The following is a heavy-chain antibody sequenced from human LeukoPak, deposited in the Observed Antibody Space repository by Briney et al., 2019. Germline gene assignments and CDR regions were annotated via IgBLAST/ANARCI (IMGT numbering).Heavy chain of an antibody. CDR2: VYYSGTT. J-gene: IGHJ4*02. CDR1: GGSISSSYYY. V-gene: IGHV4-39*07. D-gene: IGHD6-19*01. Sequence: SETLSLTCTVSGGSISSSYYYWGWIRQPPGKGLEWIGSVYYSGTTYYSPSLQSRVTMSVKMSKNQFSLKLRSVTAADTAVYYCARDQWLVPGFDYWGQGTLVTVSS. CDR3: ARDQWLVPGFDY.